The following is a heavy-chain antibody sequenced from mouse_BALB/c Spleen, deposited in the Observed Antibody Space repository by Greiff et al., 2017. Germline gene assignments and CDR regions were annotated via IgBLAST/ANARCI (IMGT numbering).Heavy chain of an antibody. V-gene: IGHV4-2*02. Sequence: EVMLVESGGGLVKPGGSLNLSCAASGFAFSRYWMSWVRQAPGKGQEWIGEINPGSSTTNYTPALKDKFIISRDNTKNTLYLQMSKVRSEDTALYYCARRGHHAMDYWGQGTSVTVSS. CDR3: ARRGHHAMDY. CDR1: GFAFSRYW. J-gene: IGHJ4*01. CDR2: INPGSSTT.